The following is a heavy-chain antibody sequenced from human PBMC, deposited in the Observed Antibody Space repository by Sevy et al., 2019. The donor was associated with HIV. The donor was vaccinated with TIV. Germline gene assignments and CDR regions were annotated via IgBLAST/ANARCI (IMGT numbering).Heavy chain of an antibody. CDR3: AKDHLPLRSPEYFDY. CDR1: GFTFSSYG. V-gene: IGHV3-30*18. Sequence: GGSLRLSCAASGFTFSSYGMHWDRQAPGKGLEWVAVISYDGSNKYYAHSVKGRFTISRDNSKNTLYLQMNSLRAEDTAVYYCAKDHLPLRSPEYFDYWGQGTLVTVSS. D-gene: IGHD3-16*01. CDR2: ISYDGSNK. J-gene: IGHJ4*02.